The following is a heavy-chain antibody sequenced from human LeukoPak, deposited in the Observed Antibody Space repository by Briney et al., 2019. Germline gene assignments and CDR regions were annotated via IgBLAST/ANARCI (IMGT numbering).Heavy chain of an antibody. D-gene: IGHD3-22*01. Sequence: GGSLRLSCAASGFTFSSYAMHWVRQAPGKGLEWVAVISYDGSNKYYADSVKGRFTISRDNSKNTLYLQMNSLRAEDTAVYYRARDSLAYYYDSSDSPWGQGTLVTVSS. CDR1: GFTFSSYA. CDR3: ARDSLAYYYDSSDSP. CDR2: ISYDGSNK. J-gene: IGHJ5*02. V-gene: IGHV3-30-3*01.